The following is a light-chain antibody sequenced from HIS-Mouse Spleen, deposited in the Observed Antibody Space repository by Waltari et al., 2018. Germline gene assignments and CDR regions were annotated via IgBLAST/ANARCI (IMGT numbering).Light chain of an antibody. J-gene: IGLJ3*02. CDR1: SSDVGGYNY. CDR3: CSYAGSWV. V-gene: IGLV2-11*01. CDR2: DVS. Sequence: QSALTQPRSVSGSPGQSVTISCTGTSSDVGGYNYVPWYQQHPGKAPKLMIYDVSKRPSGVPDRFSGSKSGTTAYLTISGLQAEDEADYYCCSYAGSWVFGGGTKLTVL.